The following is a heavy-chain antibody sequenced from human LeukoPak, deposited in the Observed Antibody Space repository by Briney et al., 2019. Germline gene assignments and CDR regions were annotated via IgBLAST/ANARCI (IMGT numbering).Heavy chain of an antibody. D-gene: IGHD1-26*01. CDR3: ARFSGGSYFHLQH. J-gene: IGHJ1*01. CDR2: IIPIFGTA. Sequence: VASVKVSCKASGGTFSSYAISWVRQAPGQGLEWMGGIIPIFGTANYAQKLQGRVTMTTDTSTSTAYMELRSLRSDDTAVYYCARFSGGSYFHLQHWGQGTLVTVSS. CDR1: GGTFSSYA. V-gene: IGHV1-69*05.